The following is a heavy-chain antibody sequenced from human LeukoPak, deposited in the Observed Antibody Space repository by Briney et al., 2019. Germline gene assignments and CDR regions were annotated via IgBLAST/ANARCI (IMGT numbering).Heavy chain of an antibody. V-gene: IGHV3-74*01. CDR1: GFTFSSYW. J-gene: IGHJ4*02. D-gene: IGHD6-6*01. Sequence: PGGSLRLSCAASGFTFSSYWMHWVRQAPGKGLVWVSRINSDGSSTSYADSVKGRFTISRDNAKNTLYLQMNSLRAEDTAVYYCARDRGPFIAARRFDYWGQGTLVTVSS. CDR2: INSDGSST. CDR3: ARDRGPFIAARRFDY.